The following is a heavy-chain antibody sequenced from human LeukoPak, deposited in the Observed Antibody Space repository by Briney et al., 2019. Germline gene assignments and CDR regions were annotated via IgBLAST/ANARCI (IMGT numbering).Heavy chain of an antibody. J-gene: IGHJ4*01. CDR3: ASAPPGVARDQVFDY. Sequence: GASVKVSCKAYGYTFTGYYMHWVRQAPGQGLEWMGWINPNSGGTNYAQKFQGRVTMTRDTSISTAYMELSRLTSDDTAVYYCASAPPGVARDQVFDYWGKGTLVTVSS. CDR1: GYTFTGYY. V-gene: IGHV1-2*02. D-gene: IGHD2-15*01. CDR2: INPNSGGT.